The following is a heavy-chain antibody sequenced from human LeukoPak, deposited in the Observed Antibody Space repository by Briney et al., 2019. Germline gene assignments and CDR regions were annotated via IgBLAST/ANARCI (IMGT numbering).Heavy chain of an antibody. CDR1: GFTFSSYS. V-gene: IGHV3-48*02. D-gene: IGHD3-22*01. Sequence: GGSLRLSCAASGFTFSSYSMHWVRQAPGKGLEWVSYISSSSYTIYYADSVKGRFTISRDNAKSSLYLQMNSLRDEDTAVYHCARVSGRGYIELQHWGQGTLVTVSS. J-gene: IGHJ1*01. CDR3: ARVSGRGYIELQH. CDR2: ISSSSYTI.